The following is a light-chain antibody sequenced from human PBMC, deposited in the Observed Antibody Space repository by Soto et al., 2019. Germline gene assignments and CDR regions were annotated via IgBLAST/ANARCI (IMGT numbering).Light chain of an antibody. CDR2: EVT. V-gene: IGLV2-8*01. CDR3: SSYTGGNPSYV. J-gene: IGLJ1*01. CDR1: SSDVGGYDY. Sequence: QSALTHPPSASGSPGQSVTISCTGTSSDVGGYDYVSWYQQHPGKAPKLMIYEVTIRPSGVSDRFSGSKSGNTASLTVSGLQAEDEADYYCSSYTGGNPSYVFGNGTKV.